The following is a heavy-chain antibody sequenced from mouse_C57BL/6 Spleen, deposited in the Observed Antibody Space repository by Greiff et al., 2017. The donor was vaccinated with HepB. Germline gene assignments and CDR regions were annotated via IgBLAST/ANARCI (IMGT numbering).Heavy chain of an antibody. V-gene: IGHV3-6*01. Sequence: EVKLQESGPGLVKPSQSLSLTCSVTGYSITSGYYWNWIRQFPGNKLEWMGYISYDGSNNYNPSLKNRISITRDTSKNQFFLKLNSVTTEDTATYYCAKGLLRRHYAMDYWGQRTSVTVSS. CDR1: GYSITSGYY. CDR2: ISYDGSN. J-gene: IGHJ4*01. D-gene: IGHD1-1*01. CDR3: AKGLLRRHYAMDY.